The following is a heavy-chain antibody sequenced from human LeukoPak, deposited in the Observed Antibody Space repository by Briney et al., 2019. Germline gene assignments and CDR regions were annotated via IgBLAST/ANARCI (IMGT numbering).Heavy chain of an antibody. CDR1: GYTFTDYY. CDR3: ACLYQWQVSYYSHSMDV. J-gene: IGHJ6*02. CDR2: INPNTGGT. V-gene: IGHV1-2*06. Sequence: GASVKVSCKASGYTFTDYYMHWVRQAPGQGLEWVGRINPNTGGTNYAQRFQGRVTLARDTSITTAYMELSSLRSDDTAIYYCACLYQWQVSYYSHSMDVWGQGTTVTVSS. D-gene: IGHD6-19*01.